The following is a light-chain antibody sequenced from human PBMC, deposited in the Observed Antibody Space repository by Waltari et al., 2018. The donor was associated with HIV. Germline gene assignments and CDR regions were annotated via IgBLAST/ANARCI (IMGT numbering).Light chain of an antibody. CDR2: EGS. CDR3: CSYAGSFVI. Sequence: QSALTQPASVSGSPGQSITISCTGTSSDVGFYNLVSWYQQHPGKAPKLMIYEGSQRPSGVSNRFAGSKSGNTASLTIAGLQAEDEADYYCCSYAGSFVIFGGGTKLTVL. J-gene: IGLJ2*01. V-gene: IGLV2-23*01. CDR1: SSDVGFYNL.